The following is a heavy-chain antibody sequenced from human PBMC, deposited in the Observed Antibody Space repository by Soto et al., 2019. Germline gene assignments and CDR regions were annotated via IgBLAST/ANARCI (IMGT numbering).Heavy chain of an antibody. Sequence: QITLNESGPTQVKPRQTLTLTCTFSGFSLTTSGVGVGWIRQSPGKAPEWRALIYWDDDKRYSPSLKGRLTITKYTSKNQVVLTMADLDPADTATYYCAHRVLRTVFGLVTTTAIYFDFWGQGTPVAVSS. CDR1: GFSLTTSGVG. V-gene: IGHV2-5*02. CDR3: AHRVLRTVFGLVTTTAIYFDF. J-gene: IGHJ4*02. CDR2: IYWDDDK. D-gene: IGHD3-3*01.